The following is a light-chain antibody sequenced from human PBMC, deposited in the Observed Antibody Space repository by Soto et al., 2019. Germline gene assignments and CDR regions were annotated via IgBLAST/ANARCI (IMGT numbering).Light chain of an antibody. Sequence: EIVLTQSPATLSLSPGERSTLSCRASQSVSSYLAWYQQKPGQAPGVLLYDASNSATGIPARFTGSGSGTDYPLTISTLEPEDFAVYYCQQRSNWPPTFGQGTKLEIK. V-gene: IGKV3-11*01. CDR1: QSVSSY. J-gene: IGKJ2*01. CDR2: DAS. CDR3: QQRSNWPPT.